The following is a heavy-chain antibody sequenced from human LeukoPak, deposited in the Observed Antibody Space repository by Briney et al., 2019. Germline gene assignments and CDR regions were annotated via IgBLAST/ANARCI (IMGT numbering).Heavy chain of an antibody. Sequence: SETLSLTCAVYGGSFSGYYWSWIRQPPGKGLEWIGEINHSGSTNYNPSLKSRVTISVDTSKIQFSLTLTSVTAADTTVYYCARGAYYDFLTGYWQFDFWGQGTLVTVSS. CDR2: INHSGST. CDR3: ARGAYYDFLTGYWQFDF. V-gene: IGHV4-34*01. D-gene: IGHD3-9*01. CDR1: GGSFSGYY. J-gene: IGHJ4*02.